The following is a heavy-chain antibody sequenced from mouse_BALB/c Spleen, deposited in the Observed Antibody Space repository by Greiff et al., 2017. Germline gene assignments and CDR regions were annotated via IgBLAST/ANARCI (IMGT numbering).Heavy chain of an antibody. J-gene: IGHJ4*01. CDR1: GYTFTDYA. D-gene: IGHD2-14*01. V-gene: IGHV1S137*01. Sequence: VKLVESGAELVRPGVSVKISCKGSGYTFTDYAMHWVKQSHAKSLEWIGVISTYYGDASYNQKFKGKATMTVDKSSSTAYMELARLTSEDSAIYYCARPRSAYYRYDGGNYYAMDYWGQGTSVTVSS. CDR2: ISTYYGDA. CDR3: ARPRSAYYRYDGGNYYAMDY.